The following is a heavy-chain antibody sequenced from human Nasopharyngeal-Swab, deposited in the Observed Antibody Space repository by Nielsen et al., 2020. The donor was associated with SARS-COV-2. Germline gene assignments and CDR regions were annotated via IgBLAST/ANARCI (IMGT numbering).Heavy chain of an antibody. CDR2: ISSSSSYI. CDR3: ARDFSTVAGSFDY. D-gene: IGHD4-23*01. V-gene: IGHV3-21*01. Sequence: GGSLRLSCAASGFTFSSYSMNWVRQATGKGLEWVSSISSSSSYIYYADSVKGRFTISRDNAKNSLYLQMNSLRAEDTAVYYCARDFSTVAGSFDYWGQGTLVTVSS. CDR1: GFTFSSYS. J-gene: IGHJ4*02.